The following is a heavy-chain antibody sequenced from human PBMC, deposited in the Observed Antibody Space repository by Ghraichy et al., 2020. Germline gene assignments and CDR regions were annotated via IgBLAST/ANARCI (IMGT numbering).Heavy chain of an antibody. CDR3: ARGTISVTGTVYGVDV. J-gene: IGHJ6*02. V-gene: IGHV1-69*15. CDR2: ITPIFGSS. D-gene: IGHD1-7*01. Sequence: GRITPIFGSSIYAQKFQGRVTITADESTSTAYMELGSLNSEDTAVYYCARGTISVTGTVYGVDVWGQGTTVTVAS.